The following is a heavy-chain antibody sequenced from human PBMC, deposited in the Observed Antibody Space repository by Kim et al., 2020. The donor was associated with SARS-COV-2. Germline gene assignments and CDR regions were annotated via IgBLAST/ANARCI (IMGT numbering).Heavy chain of an antibody. J-gene: IGHJ4*01. D-gene: IGHD3-10*01. CDR3: ARHRRGPWFGQLSNHFDY. V-gene: IGHV4-59*08. CDR2: VYYSGST. Sequence: KRLEWIGNVYYSGSTKYNPSLESRINISADTSKSQLSLTLSSVTAADAAVYYCARHRRGPWFGQLSNHFDY.